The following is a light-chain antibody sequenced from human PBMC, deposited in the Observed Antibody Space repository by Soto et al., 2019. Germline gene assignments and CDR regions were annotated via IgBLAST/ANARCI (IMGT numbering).Light chain of an antibody. CDR3: QHYGNSPQT. Sequence: EMVMTQSPATLSVSPGEGVTLSCRASETVISNLAWYQQKPGQAPRLLIYGASTRATGIPARFSGSGSGTDFTLTISRLEPEDFAVYYCQHYGNSPQTFGQGTKVDIK. CDR1: ETVISN. J-gene: IGKJ1*01. V-gene: IGKV3-15*01. CDR2: GAS.